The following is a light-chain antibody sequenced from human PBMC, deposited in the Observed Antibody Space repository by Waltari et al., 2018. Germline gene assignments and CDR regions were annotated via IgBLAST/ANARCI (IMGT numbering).Light chain of an antibody. CDR1: SGSVSTTYY. Sequence: QTVVTQEPSLSVSPGGTVTLTCGLSSGSVSTTYYPSCYQQAPGQGPRTLISDPNTRSSGVPDRFSGSILDNKAALTITGAQADDECDYYCVLSMGSGIWMFGGGTKLTVL. CDR3: VLSMGSGIWM. CDR2: DPN. J-gene: IGLJ3*02. V-gene: IGLV8-61*01.